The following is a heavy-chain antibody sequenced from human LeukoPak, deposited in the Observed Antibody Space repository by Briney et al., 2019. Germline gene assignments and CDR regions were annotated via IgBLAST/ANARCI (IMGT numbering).Heavy chain of an antibody. D-gene: IGHD4-23*01. CDR3: ARATGNSDHSPREPIHWYFDL. Sequence: ASVKVSCKASGGTFSTFGPSWVRQAPGQGLEWMGGIIPIFGPANYAQKFQGRVTITADESTSTAYMELSSLRSEDTAVYFCARATGNSDHSPREPIHWYFDLWGRGTLVTVSS. V-gene: IGHV1-69*13. CDR1: GGTFSTFG. J-gene: IGHJ2*01. CDR2: IIPIFGPA.